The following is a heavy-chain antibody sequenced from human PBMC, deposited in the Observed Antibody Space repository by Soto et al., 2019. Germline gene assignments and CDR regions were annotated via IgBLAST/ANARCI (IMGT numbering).Heavy chain of an antibody. CDR1: GFTFSSYW. CDR2: IKQDGSEK. Sequence: GGSLRLSCAASGFTFSSYWMSWVRQAPGKGLEWVANIKQDGSEKYYVDSVKGRFTISRDNAKNSLYLQMNSLRAEDTAVYYCARQTPRRLSWGNDYWGQGTLVTVSS. V-gene: IGHV3-7*01. J-gene: IGHJ4*02. CDR3: ARQTPRRLSWGNDY. D-gene: IGHD1-26*01.